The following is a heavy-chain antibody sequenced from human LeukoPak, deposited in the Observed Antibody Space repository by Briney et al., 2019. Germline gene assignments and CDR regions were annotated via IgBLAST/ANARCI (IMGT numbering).Heavy chain of an antibody. V-gene: IGHV1-69*13. CDR2: IIPICGTA. D-gene: IGHD2-21*02. CDR1: VGTFSSYA. J-gene: IGHJ3*02. Sequence: SVKVSCKASVGTFSSYAISWVRQAPGQGLEWMGGIIPICGTANYAQKFQGRVTITADESTSTAYMELSSLRSEDTAVYYCARGVSGIVVVTPDDAFDIWGQGIMVTVSS. CDR3: ARGVSGIVVVTPDDAFDI.